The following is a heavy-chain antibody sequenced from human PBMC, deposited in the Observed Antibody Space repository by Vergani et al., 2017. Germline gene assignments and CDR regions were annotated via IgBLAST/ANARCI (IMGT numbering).Heavy chain of an antibody. J-gene: IGHJ3*02. CDR3: AKDNWPERRRFVGAFDI. V-gene: IGHV3-30*18. CDR1: GFTFSSYG. D-gene: IGHD1-1*01. Sequence: QVQLVESGGDVVQPGRSLRLSCAVSGFTFSSYGMYWVRQAPGKGLEWVAVISYDGSNKYYADAVKGRFTISRDNSKKTLYLQMNSLRAEDTAVYYCAKDNWPERRRFVGAFDIWGQGTMVTVSS. CDR2: ISYDGSNK.